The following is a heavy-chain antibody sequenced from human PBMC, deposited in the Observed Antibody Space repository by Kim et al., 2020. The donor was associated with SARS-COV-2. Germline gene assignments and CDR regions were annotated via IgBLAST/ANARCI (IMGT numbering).Heavy chain of an antibody. V-gene: IGHV4-30-2*01. J-gene: IGHJ5*02. D-gene: IGHD3-10*01. Sequence: SETLSLTCAVSGGSISSGGYSWSWIRQPPGKGLEWIGYIYHSGSTYYNPSLKSRVTISVDRSKNQFSLKLSSVTAADTAVYYCARERVGGFGESHNWFDP. CDR3: ARERVGGFGESHNWFDP. CDR1: GGSISSGGYS. CDR2: IYHSGST.